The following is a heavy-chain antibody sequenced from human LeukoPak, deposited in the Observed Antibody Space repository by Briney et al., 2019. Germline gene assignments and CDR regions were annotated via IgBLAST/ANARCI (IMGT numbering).Heavy chain of an antibody. Sequence: GGSLRLSRAASGFTFSSFDMHWVRQPTGQGLEWVSTIGTASDTYYPGSVEGRFTLSRDNAKNSLYLQMNSLTAGDMAVYYCARGPPRGKYYYMDVWGKGTTVTVSS. V-gene: IGHV3-13*01. D-gene: IGHD1-1*01. J-gene: IGHJ6*03. CDR1: GFTFSSFD. CDR2: IGTASDT. CDR3: ARGPPRGKYYYMDV.